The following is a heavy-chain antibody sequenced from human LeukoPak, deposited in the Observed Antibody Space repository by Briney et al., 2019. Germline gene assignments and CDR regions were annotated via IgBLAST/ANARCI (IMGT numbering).Heavy chain of an antibody. J-gene: IGHJ5*02. D-gene: IGHD6-13*01. V-gene: IGHV3-72*01. CDR3: ATEGDDIAEAWFDL. CDR2: IRNKANSYRT. Sequence: PGGSLRLSCAASGFTISDHYMDWVRQAPGKGLEWIGRIRNKANSYRTEFAASVKGRFTLSIDDSKNSLYLQMNSLKTEDAAVYYCATEGDDIAEAWFDLWGQGTLVTVSS. CDR1: GFTISDHY.